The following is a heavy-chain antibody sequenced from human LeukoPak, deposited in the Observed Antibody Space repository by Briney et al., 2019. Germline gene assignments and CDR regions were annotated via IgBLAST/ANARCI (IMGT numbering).Heavy chain of an antibody. CDR3: AARGSGSYCRN. Sequence: GGSLRLSCAASGFTVSSNYMSWVRQAPGKGLEWVSVIYSGGSTYYADSVKGRFTISRDNSKNTLYLQMNSLRAEDTAVYYCAARGSGSYCRNWGQGTLVTVSS. V-gene: IGHV3-53*01. CDR1: GFTVSSNY. CDR2: IYSGGST. D-gene: IGHD3-10*01. J-gene: IGHJ4*02.